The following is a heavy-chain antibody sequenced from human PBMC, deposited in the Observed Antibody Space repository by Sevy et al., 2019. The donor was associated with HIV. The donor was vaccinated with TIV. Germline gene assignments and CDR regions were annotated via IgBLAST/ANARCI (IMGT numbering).Heavy chain of an antibody. Sequence: ASVKVSCKASGYTFTRYSMNWVRQAPGQGLEWMGWINTNTGNPTYAQGFTGRSVFSLDTSVSTAYLQISSLKADDTAVYYCARSEQDTAIEGFDYWGQGTLVTVSS. D-gene: IGHD5-18*01. CDR2: INTNTGNP. CDR1: GYTFTRYS. CDR3: ARSEQDTAIEGFDY. J-gene: IGHJ4*02. V-gene: IGHV7-4-1*02.